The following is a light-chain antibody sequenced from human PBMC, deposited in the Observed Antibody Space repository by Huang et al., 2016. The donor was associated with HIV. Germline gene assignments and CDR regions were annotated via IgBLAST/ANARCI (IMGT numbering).Light chain of an antibody. CDR2: ATS. CDR3: QQSYSTPQMYT. J-gene: IGKJ2*01. Sequence: DIQMTQSPSSLSASVGDRVTITCRASQNIANYLNWYQQKPGKAPKVLIYATSTLQSGVPSRFSGSGSGTDFTLTITSLQPDDFATYYCQQSYSTPQMYTFGQGTKL. CDR1: QNIANY. V-gene: IGKV1-39*01.